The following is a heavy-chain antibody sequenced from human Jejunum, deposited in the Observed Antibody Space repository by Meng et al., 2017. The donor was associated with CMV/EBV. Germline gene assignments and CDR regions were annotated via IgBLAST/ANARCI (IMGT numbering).Heavy chain of an antibody. J-gene: IGHJ4*02. CDR1: GFSLSTYY. Sequence: VVAWGGFVEPGGSLRLSWSDSGFSLSTYYVTWLRQAPGKGLDLISYISSRGTYTNYAHSVKGRFTISRDNSKTLLYLQMNSLRAEDTAVYYCARYISLPSVDTASAFDYWGQGTLVTVSS. CDR3: ARYISLPSVDTASAFDY. V-gene: IGHV3-11*06. D-gene: IGHD5-18*01. CDR2: ISSRGTYT.